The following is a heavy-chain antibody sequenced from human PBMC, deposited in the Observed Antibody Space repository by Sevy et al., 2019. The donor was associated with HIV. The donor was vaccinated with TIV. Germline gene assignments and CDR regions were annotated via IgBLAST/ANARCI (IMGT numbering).Heavy chain of an antibody. J-gene: IGHJ5*02. V-gene: IGHV3-30*18. CDR3: AKGGQWLVRDWFDP. CDR1: GFTLSSYG. D-gene: IGHD6-19*01. CDR2: ISYDGSNK. Sequence: GGSLRLSCAASGFTLSSYGMHWVRQAPGKGLDWVTVISYDGSNKYYADSVKGRFTISRDNSKNTLYLQMNSLRVEDTAVYYCAKGGQWLVRDWFDPWGQGTLVTVSS.